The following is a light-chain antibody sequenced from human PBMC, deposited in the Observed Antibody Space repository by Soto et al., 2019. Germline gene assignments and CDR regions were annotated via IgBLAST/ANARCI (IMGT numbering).Light chain of an antibody. Sequence: DIQMTTSPSTLPASVEDRVTIPCRASQSISNWLAWYQQTPRTAPKVLIYHASNMQSGVPSRFSGSGAGTEFTLTISSLQPDEFATYYCQQYNTDSRAWAFGQGTKVDIK. CDR1: QSISNW. CDR2: HAS. CDR3: QQYNTDSRAWA. J-gene: IGKJ1*01. V-gene: IGKV1-5*01.